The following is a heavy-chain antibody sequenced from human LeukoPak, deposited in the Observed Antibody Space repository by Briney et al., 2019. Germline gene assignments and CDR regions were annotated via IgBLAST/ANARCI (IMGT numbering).Heavy chain of an antibody. Sequence: GGFLRLSCAASGFTFSSYEMNWVRQAPGKGLEWVSYISSSGSTIYYADSVKGRFTISRDNAKNSLYLQMSGLRAEDTAIYYCARAGLGDYYSYYMDVWGKGTTLTVSS. D-gene: IGHD3/OR15-3a*01. CDR1: GFTFSSYE. V-gene: IGHV3-48*03. CDR2: ISSSGSTI. J-gene: IGHJ6*03. CDR3: ARAGLGDYYSYYMDV.